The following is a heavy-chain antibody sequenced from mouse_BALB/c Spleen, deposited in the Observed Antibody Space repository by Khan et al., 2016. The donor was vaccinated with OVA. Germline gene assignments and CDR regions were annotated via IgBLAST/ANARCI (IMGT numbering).Heavy chain of an antibody. V-gene: IGHV5-6*01. CDR1: GFTFSTYG. CDR3: SRLAYYYNSEGVAY. Sequence: VELVESGGDLVKPGGSLKLSCAASGFTFSTYGMSWVRQTPEKRLEWVATISTGGTYTYYPDSVKGRFTISSDNAKNTLYLQLSSLKSEDTAIYYCSRLAYYYNSEGVAYWGQGTLVTVSA. J-gene: IGHJ3*01. CDR2: ISTGGTYT. D-gene: IGHD1-1*01.